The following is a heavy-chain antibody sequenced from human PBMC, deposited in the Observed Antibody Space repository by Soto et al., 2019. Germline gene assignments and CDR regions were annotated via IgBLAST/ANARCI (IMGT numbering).Heavy chain of an antibody. CDR3: ARDVPLVVVAASPKAGFLEDYL. V-gene: IGHV1-46*01. CDR2: INPSGGST. D-gene: IGHD2-15*01. CDR1: GYTFTSYY. Sequence: ASVKVSCKASGYTFTSYYMHWVRQAPGQGLEWMGIINPSGGSTSYAQKFQGRVTMTRDTSTSTVYMELSSLRSEDTAVYYCARDVPLVVVAASPKAGFLEDYLWGQGTLVTVSS. J-gene: IGHJ5*02.